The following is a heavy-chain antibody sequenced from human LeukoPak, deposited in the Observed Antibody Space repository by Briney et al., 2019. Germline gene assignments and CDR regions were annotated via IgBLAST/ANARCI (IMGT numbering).Heavy chain of an antibody. CDR2: IRYDGSNK. D-gene: IGHD5-12*01. J-gene: IGHJ4*02. V-gene: IGHV3-30*02. CDR3: AKGGDIVATTYYFDY. CDR1: GFTFNSYG. Sequence: PGGTLRLSCAASGFTFNSYGMHWVRQAPGKGQEWVAFIRYDGSNKYYADSVKGRFTISRDNSTNTLYVQMNSLRAEDTAVYYCAKGGDIVATTYYFDYWGQGTLVTVSS.